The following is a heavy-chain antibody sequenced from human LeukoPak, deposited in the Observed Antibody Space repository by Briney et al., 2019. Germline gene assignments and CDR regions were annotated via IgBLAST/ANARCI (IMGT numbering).Heavy chain of an antibody. V-gene: IGHV3-43*02. CDR1: GFMFHDYA. CDR2: NSGDGRST. Sequence: GGPLRHSCAAPGFMFHDYAIHCVRHAPGKGLEWVPRNSGDGRSTLYAVSVKGRFPISRDNSKNSLYLQMNSLRSDDSALYYCARESECSGWYDYLGQGTLVTVSS. CDR3: ARESECSGWYDY. D-gene: IGHD6-19*01. J-gene: IGHJ4*02.